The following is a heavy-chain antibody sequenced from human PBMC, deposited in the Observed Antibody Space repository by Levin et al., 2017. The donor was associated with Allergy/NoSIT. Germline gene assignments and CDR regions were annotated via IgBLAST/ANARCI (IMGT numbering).Heavy chain of an antibody. Sequence: PGGSLRLSCAASGFTFSSYAMSWVRQAPGKGLEWVSAISGSGGSTYYADSVKGRFTISRDNSKNTLYLQMNSLRAEDTAVYYCAKVIAGYYDSEYYFDYWGQGTLVTVSS. CDR1: GFTFSSYA. CDR3: AKVIAGYYDSEYYFDY. CDR2: ISGSGGST. J-gene: IGHJ4*02. D-gene: IGHD3-22*01. V-gene: IGHV3-23*01.